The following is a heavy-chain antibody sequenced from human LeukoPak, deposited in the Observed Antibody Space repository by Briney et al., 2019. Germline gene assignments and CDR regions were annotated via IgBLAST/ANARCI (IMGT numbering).Heavy chain of an antibody. CDR1: GFTFGGYG. CDR2: ISSSSTYI. J-gene: IGHJ4*02. Sequence: GGSLRLSCAASGFTFGGYGMNWVRQAPGKGLEWVSSISSSSTYINYADSVKGRFTISRDNAKNALYLQMTSLRVEDTAVYYCARYSGSYRGFDYWGQGTLVTVSS. D-gene: IGHD1-26*01. V-gene: IGHV3-21*01. CDR3: ARYSGSYRGFDY.